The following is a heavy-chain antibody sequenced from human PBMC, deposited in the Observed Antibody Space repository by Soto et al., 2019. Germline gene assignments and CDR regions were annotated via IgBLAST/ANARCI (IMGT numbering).Heavy chain of an antibody. Sequence: QVQLVESGGGLVKPGGSLRLSCAASGFTFSDNYMSWIRQAPGKGLEWVSYISSSGTTIYYADSVKGRFTISRDNAKTSLYLQMDSLRAEDTAVYYCVRAPYGFTSWFDSWGQGTLVTVSS. CDR1: GFTFSDNY. D-gene: IGHD3-10*01. CDR2: ISSSGTTI. CDR3: VRAPYGFTSWFDS. V-gene: IGHV3-11*01. J-gene: IGHJ5*01.